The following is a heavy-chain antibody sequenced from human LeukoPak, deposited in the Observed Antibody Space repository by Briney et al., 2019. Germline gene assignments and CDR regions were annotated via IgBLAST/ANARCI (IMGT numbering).Heavy chain of an antibody. D-gene: IGHD4-11*01. CDR1: GFTFSSYA. CDR2: ISYDGSNK. CDR3: AREFDSSNYDHLKNYFDY. V-gene: IGHV3-30*04. J-gene: IGHJ4*02. Sequence: PGGSLRLSCAASGFTFSSYAMHWVRQAPGKGLEWVAVISYDGSNKYYADSVKGRFTISRDNSKNTLYLQMNSLRAEDTAVFYCAREFDSSNYDHLKNYFDYWGQGTLVTVSS.